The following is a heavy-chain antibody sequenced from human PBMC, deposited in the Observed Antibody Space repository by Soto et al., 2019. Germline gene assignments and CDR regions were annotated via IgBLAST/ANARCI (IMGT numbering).Heavy chain of an antibody. D-gene: IGHD3-3*01. CDR1: GFSLTNSGVG. V-gene: IGHV2-5*02. J-gene: IGHJ4*02. Sequence: QITLNESGPTQVKPRQTLTLTCTFSGFSLTNSGVGVGWIRQSQGKAPEWLALIYWDDDKRYSPSLKSRLTITKDTSKNQVVLTMADLDPADTATYYCAHRVLRTVFGLVTTTAIYFDFWGQGTPVAVSS. CDR3: AHRVLRTVFGLVTTTAIYFDF. CDR2: IYWDDDK.